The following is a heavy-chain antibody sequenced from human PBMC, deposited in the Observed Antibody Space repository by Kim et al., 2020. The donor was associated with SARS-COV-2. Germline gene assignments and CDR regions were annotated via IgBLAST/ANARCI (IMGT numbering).Heavy chain of an antibody. Sequence: GGSLRLSCAASGFTFSSYGMHWVRQAPGKGLEWVAVISYDGSNKYYADSVKGRFTISRDNSKNTLYLQMNSLRAEGTAVYYCAKAVGSSWYIRYYYYYGMDVWGQGTTVTVSS. D-gene: IGHD6-13*01. CDR3: AKAVGSSWYIRYYYYYGMDV. CDR1: GFTFSSYG. V-gene: IGHV3-30*18. CDR2: ISYDGSNK. J-gene: IGHJ6*02.